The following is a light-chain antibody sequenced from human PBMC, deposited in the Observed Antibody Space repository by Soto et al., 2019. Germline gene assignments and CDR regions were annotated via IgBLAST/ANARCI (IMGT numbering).Light chain of an antibody. Sequence: EIVLTQSPATLSLSPGERATLSCRASQTVRNNLAWYQQRPGQAPRLLIYDASLRATGIPDRFSGSGSGTEFTLTISRLEPEDFAVYYCQQYGSSSWTFGQGTKVDIK. V-gene: IGKV3-20*01. J-gene: IGKJ1*01. CDR2: DAS. CDR1: QTVRNN. CDR3: QQYGSSSWT.